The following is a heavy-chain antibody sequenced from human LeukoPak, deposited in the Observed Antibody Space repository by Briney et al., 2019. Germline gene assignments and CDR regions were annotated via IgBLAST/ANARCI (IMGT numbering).Heavy chain of an antibody. CDR3: ARDRKGGRDGYNRAFDY. V-gene: IGHV4-4*07. D-gene: IGHD2-15*01. CDR2: IYTSGST. CDR1: GGSISSYY. J-gene: IGHJ4*02. Sequence: SETLSLTGTVSGGSISSYYWSWIRQPAGKGLEWIGRIYTSGSTNYNPSLKSGVTMSVETSKNQFSRKRSSVTGADTAVYYWARDRKGGRDGYNRAFDYWGQGTLVTVSS.